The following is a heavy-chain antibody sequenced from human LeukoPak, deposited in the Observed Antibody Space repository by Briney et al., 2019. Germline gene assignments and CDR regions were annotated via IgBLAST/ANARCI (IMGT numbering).Heavy chain of an antibody. CDR1: GGSFSGYY. CDR3: ARGDYYDSSDFDY. Sequence: SETLSLTCAVYGGSFSGYYWSWIRQPPGKRLEWIGYIYYSGSTNYNPSLKSRVTISVDTSKNQFSLKLSSVTAADTAVYYCARGDYYDSSDFDYWGQGTLVTVSS. J-gene: IGHJ4*02. V-gene: IGHV4-59*12. CDR2: IYYSGST. D-gene: IGHD3-22*01.